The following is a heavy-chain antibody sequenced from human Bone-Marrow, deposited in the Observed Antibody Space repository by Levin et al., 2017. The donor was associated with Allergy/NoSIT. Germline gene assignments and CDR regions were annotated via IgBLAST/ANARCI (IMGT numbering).Heavy chain of an antibody. D-gene: IGHD6-19*01. CDR3: TTDLGYSSGGYYYYGMDV. J-gene: IGHJ6*02. V-gene: IGHV3-15*01. CDR2: IKSKTDGGTT. Sequence: PGGSLRLSCAASGFTFSNAWMSWVRQAPGKGLEWVGRIKSKTDGGTTDYAAPVKGRFTISRDDSKNTLYLQRNSLKTEDTAVYYCTTDLGYSSGGYYYYGMDVWGQGTTVTVS. CDR1: GFTFSNAW.